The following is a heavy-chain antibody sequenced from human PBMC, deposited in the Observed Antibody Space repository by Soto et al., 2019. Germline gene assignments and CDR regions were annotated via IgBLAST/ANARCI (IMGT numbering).Heavy chain of an antibody. Sequence: ESGGGLVKPGGSLRLSCAASGFTFNTYDMNWVRQAPGKGLEWVSSITTSSAYIYYADSLKGRITISRDNAKNSLFLQMNSLRAEDTAVYYCVRSGTARLLRHSWFDTWGQGTLVPVSS. CDR2: ITTSSAYI. J-gene: IGHJ5*02. D-gene: IGHD2-21*01. CDR1: GFTFNTYD. V-gene: IGHV3-21*01. CDR3: VRSGTARLLRHSWFDT.